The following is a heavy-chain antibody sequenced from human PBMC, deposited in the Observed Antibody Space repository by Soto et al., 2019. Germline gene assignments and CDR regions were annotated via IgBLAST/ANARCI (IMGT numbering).Heavy chain of an antibody. J-gene: IGHJ4*02. D-gene: IGHD6-19*01. Sequence: QVQLVQSGAEEKKPGASVKVSCKASGYTFTGYAMHWVRQAPGQRLEWMGRINAGNGNTKYSQKFQGRVTITRETSASTASMELSSLRSDDTAVYYCARAVAVAADFDYWGQGTLVTVSS. CDR1: GYTFTGYA. CDR2: INAGNGNT. V-gene: IGHV1-3*05. CDR3: ARAVAVAADFDY.